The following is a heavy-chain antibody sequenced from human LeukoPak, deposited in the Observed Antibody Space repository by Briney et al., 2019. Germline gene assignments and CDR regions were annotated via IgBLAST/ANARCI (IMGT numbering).Heavy chain of an antibody. J-gene: IGHJ4*02. Sequence: GGSLRLSCAASGITFSTYAMNWVRQAPGKGLEWVSVISGSAASTSYADSVKGRFTISRDNAKNSLYLQMNSLRAEDTAVYYCARGGPYSSGCSDYWGQGTLVTVSS. CDR1: GITFSTYA. CDR3: ARGGPYSSGCSDY. CDR2: ISGSAAST. D-gene: IGHD6-19*01. V-gene: IGHV3-23*01.